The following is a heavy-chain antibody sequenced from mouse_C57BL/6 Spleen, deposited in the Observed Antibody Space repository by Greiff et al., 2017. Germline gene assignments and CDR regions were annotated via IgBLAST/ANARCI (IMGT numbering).Heavy chain of an antibody. V-gene: IGHV1-81*01. CDR3: ARWGGDAMDY. J-gene: IGHJ4*01. CDR2: IYPRSGNT. Sequence: VKLQESGAELARPGASVTLSCKASGYTFTSYGISWVKQRTGQGLEWIGEIYPRSGNTYYNEKFKGKATLTADTSSSTAYIELRSLTSEDSAVYFCARWGGDAMDYWGQGTSVTVSS. CDR1: GYTFTSYG.